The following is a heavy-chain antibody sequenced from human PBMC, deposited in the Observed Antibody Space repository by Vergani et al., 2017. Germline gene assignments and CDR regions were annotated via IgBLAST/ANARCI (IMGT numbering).Heavy chain of an antibody. Sequence: EVQLVESGGDLVQPGRSLRLSCTASGFTFGYYAMDWFRQAPGQGLEWVGGIRSKAYGQATIYAASVKSRFTISRDESKSIAYLQMNNLQTEDTAMYYCVRDQVTMLRGSDALDIWGQGTMVTVS. CDR2: IRSKAYGQAT. CDR3: VRDQVTMLRGSDALDI. D-gene: IGHD3-10*01. J-gene: IGHJ3*02. CDR1: GFTFGYYA. V-gene: IGHV3-49*03.